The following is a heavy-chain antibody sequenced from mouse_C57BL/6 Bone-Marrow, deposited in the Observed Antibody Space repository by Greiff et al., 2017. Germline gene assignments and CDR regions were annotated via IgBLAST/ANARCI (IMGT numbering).Heavy chain of an antibody. J-gene: IGHJ4*01. CDR2: ISYSGST. V-gene: IGHV3-8*01. Sequence: VQLQQSGPGLAKPSQTLSLTCSVSGYSITSDYWNWFRKFPGNKLEYMGYISYSGSTYYNPSLISRISITRDTSKNQYYLQLNSVTTEDTATYYYARLTGTGHYYAMDYWGQGTSVTVSS. CDR1: GYSITSDY. D-gene: IGHD4-1*01. CDR3: ARLTGTGHYYAMDY.